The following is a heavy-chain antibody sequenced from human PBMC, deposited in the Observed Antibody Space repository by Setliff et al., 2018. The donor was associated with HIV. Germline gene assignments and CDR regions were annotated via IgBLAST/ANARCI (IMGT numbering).Heavy chain of an antibody. D-gene: IGHD6-19*01. CDR1: GGTFSSYA. J-gene: IGHJ3*02. Sequence: GASVKVSCKASGGTFSSYAISWVRQAPGQGLEWMGGITPIFGTANYAQKFQGRVTITTDESTSTAYMELSSLRSEDTAVYYCARDHHTSYSSGWYFRAFDIWGQGTMVTVSS. CDR2: ITPIFGTA. CDR3: ARDHHTSYSSGWYFRAFDI. V-gene: IGHV1-69*05.